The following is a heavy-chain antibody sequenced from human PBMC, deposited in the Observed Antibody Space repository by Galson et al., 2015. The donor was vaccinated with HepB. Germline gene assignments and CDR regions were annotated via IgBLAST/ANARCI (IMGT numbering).Heavy chain of an antibody. D-gene: IGHD1-26*01. V-gene: IGHV1-46*01. Sequence: SVKVSCKASGYTFTSYYMHWVRQAPGQGLEWMGIINPSGGSTSYAQKFQGRVTMTRDTSTSTVYMELSSLRSEDTAVYYCARDITVGSQPGGYFQHWGQGTLVTVSS. J-gene: IGHJ1*01. CDR1: GYTFTSYY. CDR2: INPSGGST. CDR3: ARDITVGSQPGGYFQH.